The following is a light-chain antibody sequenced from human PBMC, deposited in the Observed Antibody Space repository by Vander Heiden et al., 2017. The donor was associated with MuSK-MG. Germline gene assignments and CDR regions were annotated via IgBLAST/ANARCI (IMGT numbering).Light chain of an antibody. CDR1: QSVRSN. CDR2: GVS. Sequence: EIVMTQSAATLSVFPGERATLSCRASQSVRSNLAWYQQKPGQAPRLLIYGVSTRATGIPARFSGSGSGTEFTLSISSLQSEDIAVYYCQQDYSCPDTFGQGTKMEIK. J-gene: IGKJ2*01. CDR3: QQDYSCPDT. V-gene: IGKV3D-15*01.